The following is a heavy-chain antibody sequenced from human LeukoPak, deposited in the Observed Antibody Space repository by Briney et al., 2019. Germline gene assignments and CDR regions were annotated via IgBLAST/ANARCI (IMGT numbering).Heavy chain of an antibody. CDR3: VTIKRGNIYGYFDF. Sequence: SETLSLTCTVSGVSMSSHYWSWIRQPPGKGLEWIAYMYDSRSTKDNPSLKSRVTLSADTSNNQFSLRLSSVTAADTAVYYCVTIKRGNIYGYFDFWGQGILVTVSS. CDR1: GVSMSSHY. D-gene: IGHD5-18*01. CDR2: MYDSRST. J-gene: IGHJ4*02. V-gene: IGHV4-59*11.